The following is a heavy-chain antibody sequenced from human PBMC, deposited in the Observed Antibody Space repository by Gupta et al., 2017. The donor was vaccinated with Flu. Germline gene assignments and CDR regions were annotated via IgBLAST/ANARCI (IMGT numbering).Heavy chain of an antibody. D-gene: IGHD5-18*01. CDR2: IDWDDDK. J-gene: IGHJ6*02. V-gene: IGHV2-70*01. CDR3: ARTYYTAMVFFGGMDV. Sequence: PPGKALEWLALIDWDDDKYYSTSLKTRLTISKDTSKNQVVLTMTNMDPVDTATYYCARTYYTAMVFFGGMDVWGQGTTVTVSS.